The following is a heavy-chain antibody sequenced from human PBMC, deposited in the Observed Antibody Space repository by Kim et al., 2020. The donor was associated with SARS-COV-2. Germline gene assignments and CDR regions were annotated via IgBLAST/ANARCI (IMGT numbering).Heavy chain of an antibody. CDR2: IRWNSGSI. CDR1: GFTFDDYA. J-gene: IGHJ6*01. Sequence: GGSLRLSCVVSGFTFDDYAMHWVRQAPGKGLEWVSGIRWNSGSICYADSVKGRFTISRDNAKNSLYLQMNSLRAEDTAVYYCARDMSYSSGWYDGDYYYG. V-gene: IGHV3-9*01. CDR3: ARDMSYSSGWYDGDYYYG. D-gene: IGHD6-19*01.